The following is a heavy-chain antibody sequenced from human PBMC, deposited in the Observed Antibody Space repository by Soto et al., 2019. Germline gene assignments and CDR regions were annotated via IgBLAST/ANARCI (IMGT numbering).Heavy chain of an antibody. CDR1: GGSFSGYY. J-gene: IGHJ4*02. V-gene: IGHV4-34*01. D-gene: IGHD2-2*01. CDR2: INHSGST. Sequence: SETLSLTCAVYGGSFSGYYWSWIRQTPGKGLEWIGEINHSGSTNYNPSLKSRVTISVDTSKNLFSLKLSSVAAADTAVYYCTRGYCTSNSCHYYYDYWGQGTPGTVS. CDR3: TRGYCTSNSCHYYYDY.